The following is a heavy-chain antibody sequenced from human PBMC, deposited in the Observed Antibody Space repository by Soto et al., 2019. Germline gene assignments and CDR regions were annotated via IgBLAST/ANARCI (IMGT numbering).Heavy chain of an antibody. CDR2: IYYSGST. D-gene: IGHD3-22*01. J-gene: IGHJ4*02. V-gene: IGHV4-31*03. CDR3: AREGSYYYDSSGYYPHYFDY. Sequence: SETLSLTCTVSGGSISSGGYYWIWIRHHPGKGLEWIGYIYYSGSTYYNPSLKSRVTISVDTSKNQFSLKLSSVTAADTAVYYCAREGSYYYDSSGYYPHYFDYWGQGTLVTVSS. CDR1: GGSISSGGYY.